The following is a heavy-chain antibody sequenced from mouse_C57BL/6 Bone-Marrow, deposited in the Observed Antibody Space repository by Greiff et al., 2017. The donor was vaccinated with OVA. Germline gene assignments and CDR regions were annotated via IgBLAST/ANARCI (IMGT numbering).Heavy chain of an antibody. CDR3: VRQGGQLGAMDY. CDR2: IRSKSNNYAT. V-gene: IGHV10-1*01. D-gene: IGHD3-2*01. J-gene: IGHJ4*01. Sequence: EVMLVESGGGLVQPKGSLKLSCAASGFSFNTYAMNWVRQAPGKGLEWVARIRSKSNNYATYYADSVKDRFTISRDDSESMLYLQMNNLKTEDTAMYYCVRQGGQLGAMDYWGQGTSVTVSS. CDR1: GFSFNTYA.